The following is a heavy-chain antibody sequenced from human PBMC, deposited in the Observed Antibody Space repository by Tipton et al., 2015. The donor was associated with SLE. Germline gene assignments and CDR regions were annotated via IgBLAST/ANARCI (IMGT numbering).Heavy chain of an antibody. V-gene: IGHV4-34*01. D-gene: IGHD2-21*02. CDR2: INHSGST. CDR3: ARHASVTAKNYNGMDV. Sequence: LRLSCAVYGGSFSGYYWSWIRQPPGKGLEWIGEINHSGSTNYNPSLKSRVTISVDTSKNQFSLKLSSVTAADTAVYYCARHASVTAKNYNGMDVWGQGTTVSVSS. J-gene: IGHJ6*02. CDR1: GGSFSGYY.